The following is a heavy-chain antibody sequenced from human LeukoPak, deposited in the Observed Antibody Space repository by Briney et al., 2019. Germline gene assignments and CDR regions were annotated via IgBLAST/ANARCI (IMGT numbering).Heavy chain of an antibody. J-gene: IGHJ4*02. Sequence: RASVKVSCKASGYTFTSYGMSWVRQAPGQGLERMGWINADSGDTNYAHKLKGRVTMTTDTSTNTAYLQLSSLRSDDTAVYYCATSPYRVTLGRSDAPPIYSWGPGTLVTVSS. CDR1: GYTFTSYG. V-gene: IGHV1-18*04. D-gene: IGHD3-10*01. CDR3: ATSPYRVTLGRSDAPPIYS. CDR2: INADSGDT.